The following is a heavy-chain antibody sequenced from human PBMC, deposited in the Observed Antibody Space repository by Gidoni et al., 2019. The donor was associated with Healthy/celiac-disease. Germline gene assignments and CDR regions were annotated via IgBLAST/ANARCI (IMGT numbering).Heavy chain of an antibody. CDR2: ISGSGGST. CDR3: ATTYYDSTPFDY. V-gene: IGHV3-23*01. D-gene: IGHD3-22*01. J-gene: IGHJ4*02. Sequence: EVQLLESGGGLVQPGGSLRLSCAASGFPFSSYAMSWVRQAPGKGLEWVSAISGSGGSTYYADSVKGRFTISRDNSKNTLYLQMNSLRAEDTAVYYCATTYYDSTPFDYWGQGTLVTVSS. CDR1: GFPFSSYA.